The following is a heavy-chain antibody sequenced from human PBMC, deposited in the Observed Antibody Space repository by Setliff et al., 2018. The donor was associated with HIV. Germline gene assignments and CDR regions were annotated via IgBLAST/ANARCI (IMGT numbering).Heavy chain of an antibody. Sequence: SVKVSCKASGGTFSSYAISWVRQAPGQGLEWMGGVIPISGTANYAQKFHGRVTITTDESTRTAYMELSSVTAADTAVYHCARDILGLDYWGQGTLVTVSS. CDR2: VIPISGTA. J-gene: IGHJ4*02. V-gene: IGHV1-69*05. CDR3: ARDILGLDY. D-gene: IGHD7-27*01. CDR1: GGTFSSYA.